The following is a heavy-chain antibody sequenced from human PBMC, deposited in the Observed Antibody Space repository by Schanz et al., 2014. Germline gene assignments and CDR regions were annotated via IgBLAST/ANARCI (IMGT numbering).Heavy chain of an antibody. D-gene: IGHD2-21*02. Sequence: EVQLVESGGGLVQPGGSLRLSCTASGFTFSSHSFNWVRQAPGKGLEWISYITYNGGTIYYADSVKGRFTISRDNAKNSLYLEMNSLRAEDTAVYFCAKDLGVDCGDGCFNWYFDLWGRGTLVTVSS. CDR1: GFTFSSHS. J-gene: IGHJ2*01. CDR3: AKDLGVDCGDGCFNWYFDL. V-gene: IGHV3-48*01. CDR2: ITYNGGTI.